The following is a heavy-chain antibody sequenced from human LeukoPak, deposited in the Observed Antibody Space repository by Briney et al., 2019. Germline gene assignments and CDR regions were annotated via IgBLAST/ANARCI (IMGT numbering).Heavy chain of an antibody. CDR1: GFTVSSNY. CDR2: IYGGGST. V-gene: IGHV3-53*01. CDR3: ARAVEEFRGYYYYYMDV. Sequence: GGSLRLSCAASGFTVSSNYMSWVRQAPGKGLEWVSVIYGGGSTYYADSVKGRFTISRDNSKNTLYLQMNSLRAEDTAVYYCARAVEEFRGYYYYYMDVWGKGTTVTISS. D-gene: IGHD3-10*01. J-gene: IGHJ6*03.